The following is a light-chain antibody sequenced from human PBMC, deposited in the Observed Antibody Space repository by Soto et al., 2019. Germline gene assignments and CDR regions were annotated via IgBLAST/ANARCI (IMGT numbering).Light chain of an antibody. J-gene: IGKJ4*01. CDR3: QQYGDWPLT. CDR2: ATS. Sequence: EIVATQSPATLSVSPWERATLSCRASQSVGNNFAWYQQKPGQAPRLLIFATSTRATGVPARFSGSGSGTEFTLTISSLQSEDFAVYYCQQYGDWPLTFGGGAKVEIE. V-gene: IGKV3-15*01. CDR1: QSVGNN.